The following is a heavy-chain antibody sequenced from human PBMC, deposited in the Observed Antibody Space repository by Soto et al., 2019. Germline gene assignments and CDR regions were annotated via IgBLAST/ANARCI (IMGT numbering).Heavy chain of an antibody. CDR2: IHSSGSI. CDR3: ARDLDGLHDDTSGPFPLPG. J-gene: IGHJ1*01. Sequence: SETLSLTCTVSGGSVSSGDYYWSWIRQAPGRGLEWIGYIHSSGSIYYNPSLKSRATMSIDTAANQFSLKVSSVTVADTAVYYCARDLDGLHDDTSGPFPLPGWGQGTLVTVSS. CDR1: GGSVSSGDYY. D-gene: IGHD3-22*01. V-gene: IGHV4-30-4*01.